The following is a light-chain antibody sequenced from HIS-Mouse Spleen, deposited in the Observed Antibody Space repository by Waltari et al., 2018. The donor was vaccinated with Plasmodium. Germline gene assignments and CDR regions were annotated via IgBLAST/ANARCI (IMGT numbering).Light chain of an antibody. Sequence: QSALTQPRSVSGSPGQSLTIPCTCTSTRVGGYNHFLWYQQHPGKAPKLMLYDVSKPPSGVPDRFSGSKSGNTASLTISGLQAEDEADYYCCSYAGSYTYVFGTGTKVTVL. V-gene: IGLV2-11*01. CDR3: CSYAGSYTYV. CDR2: DVS. CDR1: STRVGGYNH. J-gene: IGLJ1*01.